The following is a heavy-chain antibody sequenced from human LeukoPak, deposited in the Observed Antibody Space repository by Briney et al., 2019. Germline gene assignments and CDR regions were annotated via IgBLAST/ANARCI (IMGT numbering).Heavy chain of an antibody. CDR2: ISGSGGST. D-gene: IGHD3-3*01. Sequence: GGSLGLSCAASGFTFSSYAMSWVRQAPGRGLEWVSAISGSGGSTYYADSVKGRFTISRDNSKNTLYLQMNSLRAEDTAVYYCAKEKGGIFGVPDDAFDIWGQGTMVTVSS. CDR1: GFTFSSYA. V-gene: IGHV3-23*01. J-gene: IGHJ3*02. CDR3: AKEKGGIFGVPDDAFDI.